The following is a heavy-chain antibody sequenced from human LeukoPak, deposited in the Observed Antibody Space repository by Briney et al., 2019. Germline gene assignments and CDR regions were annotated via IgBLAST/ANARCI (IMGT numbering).Heavy chain of an antibody. CDR3: AKENYDFWSGYPLYY. Sequence: PGGSLRLSCAASGLTFSSYAMSWVRQAPGKGLEWDSAISGSGGSTYYADSVKGRFTISRDNSKNTLYLQMNSLRAEDTAVYYCAKENYDFWSGYPLYYWGPGTLVPVSS. D-gene: IGHD3-3*01. CDR2: ISGSGGST. V-gene: IGHV3-23*01. CDR1: GLTFSSYA. J-gene: IGHJ4*02.